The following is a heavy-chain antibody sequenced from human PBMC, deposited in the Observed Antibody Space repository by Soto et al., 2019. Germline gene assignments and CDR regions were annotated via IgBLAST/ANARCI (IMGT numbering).Heavy chain of an antibody. D-gene: IGHD2-2*01. J-gene: IGHJ4*02. Sequence: EVQLVESGGGLVQPGGSLRLSCAASGFTLSNNWMSWVRQAPGKGLEWVANIKQDGSDRYYVHSVKGRFTISRDNAKNSLYLQMAGLKAGDTLVYYCAREASHCASDWGQETLVTV. CDR2: IKQDGSDR. CDR1: GFTLSNNW. V-gene: IGHV3-7*01. CDR3: AREASHCASD.